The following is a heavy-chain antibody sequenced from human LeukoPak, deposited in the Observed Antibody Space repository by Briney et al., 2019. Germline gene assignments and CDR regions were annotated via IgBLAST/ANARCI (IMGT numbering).Heavy chain of an antibody. J-gene: IGHJ4*02. CDR2: INHSGST. Sequence: PSETLSLTCAVYGGSFSGYYWSWIRQPPGEGLEWIGEINHSGSTNYNPSLKSRVTISVDTSKNQFSLKLSSVTAADTAVYYCASKRDGYNLGHFDYWGQGTLVTVSS. V-gene: IGHV4-34*01. CDR3: ASKRDGYNLGHFDY. D-gene: IGHD5-24*01. CDR1: GGSFSGYY.